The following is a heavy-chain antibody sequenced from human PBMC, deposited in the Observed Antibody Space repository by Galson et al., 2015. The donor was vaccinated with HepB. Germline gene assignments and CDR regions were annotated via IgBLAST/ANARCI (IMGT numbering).Heavy chain of an antibody. V-gene: IGHV3-30*18. D-gene: IGHD3-22*01. Sequence: SLRLSCAASGFTFSSYGMHWVRQAPGKGLEWVAVISYDGSNKYYADSVKGRFTISRDKSKNTLYLQMNRLRAEDTAVYYCAKDVYYYDSSFWAFDNWGQGTMVTVSS. CDR2: ISYDGSNK. J-gene: IGHJ3*02. CDR1: GFTFSSYG. CDR3: AKDVYYYDSSFWAFDN.